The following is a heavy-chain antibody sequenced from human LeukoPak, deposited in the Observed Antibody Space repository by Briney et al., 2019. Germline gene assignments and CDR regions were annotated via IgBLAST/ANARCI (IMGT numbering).Heavy chain of an antibody. D-gene: IGHD6-13*01. V-gene: IGHV3-15*01. J-gene: IGHJ4*02. CDR3: TTDRIVRYSSSWPFDY. Sequence: MSGGPLTLSCAASGLTFSNAWLSWVRQAPGKGLEWVGRNKSKTDGGTTDYAAPVKGRFTISRDDSKNTLYLQMNSLKTEDTAVYYCTTDRIVRYSSSWPFDYWGQGTLVTVSS. CDR1: GLTFSNAW. CDR2: NKSKTDGGTT.